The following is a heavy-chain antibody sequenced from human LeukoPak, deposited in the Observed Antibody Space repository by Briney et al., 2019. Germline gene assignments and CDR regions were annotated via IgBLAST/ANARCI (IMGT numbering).Heavy chain of an antibody. J-gene: IGHJ4*02. CDR3: ARVPTYFDRVWGISETQEFDY. Sequence: GASVKVSCKASGYTFTNHDINWVRQATGQALEWVGWMNPNSGNRGYAESFQGRVTMTMNTSVNTAYMELITLTSEDTAVYYCARVPTYFDRVWGISETQEFDYWGQGTLVTVSS. V-gene: IGHV1-8*01. D-gene: IGHD3-16*01. CDR1: GYTFTNHD. CDR2: MNPNSGNR.